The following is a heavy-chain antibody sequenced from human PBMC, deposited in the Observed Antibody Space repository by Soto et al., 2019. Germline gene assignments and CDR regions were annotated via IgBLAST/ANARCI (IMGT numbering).Heavy chain of an antibody. D-gene: IGHD1-26*01. Sequence: EVQLLESGGGLVQPGGSLRLSCAASGFTFSSYAMRWVRQAPVKELEWVSAISGSGGSTYYADSVKGRFTISRDNSKHALYLQMNSLRAEDTAVYYWARRGSGSYYDYWGQGTLVTVSS. CDR3: ARRGSGSYYDY. J-gene: IGHJ4*02. CDR1: GFTFSSYA. V-gene: IGHV3-23*01. CDR2: ISGSGGST.